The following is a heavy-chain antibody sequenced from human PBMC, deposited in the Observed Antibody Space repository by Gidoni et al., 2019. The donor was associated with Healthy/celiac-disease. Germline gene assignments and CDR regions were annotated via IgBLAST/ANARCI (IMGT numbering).Heavy chain of an antibody. J-gene: IGHJ4*02. CDR2: ISYDGSNK. CDR1: GFTSSSYA. CDR3: ARAFHDSSGYYRGLDY. Sequence: QVQPVASGGGVVQPARSLCLSCAASGFTSSSYAMHWVRQDPGKGLEWVAFISYDGSNKYYADSVKGRFTISRDNSKNTLYLQMNSLRAEDTAVYYCARAFHDSSGYYRGLDYWGQGTLVTVSS. V-gene: IGHV3-30-3*01. D-gene: IGHD3-22*01.